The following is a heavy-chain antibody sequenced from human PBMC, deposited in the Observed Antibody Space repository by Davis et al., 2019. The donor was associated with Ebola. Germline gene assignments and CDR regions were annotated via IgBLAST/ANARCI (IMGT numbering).Heavy chain of an antibody. Sequence: AASVKVSCKASGYTFTSYGIRWVRQAPGQGLEWMGWISAYNGNTNYAQKLQGRVTMTTDTSTSTAYMELRSLRSDDTAVYYCAREGYCSSTSCLYYYYYYGMDVWGQGTTVTVSS. J-gene: IGHJ6*02. V-gene: IGHV1-18*01. CDR1: GYTFTSYG. CDR3: AREGYCSSTSCLYYYYYYGMDV. D-gene: IGHD2-2*01. CDR2: ISAYNGNT.